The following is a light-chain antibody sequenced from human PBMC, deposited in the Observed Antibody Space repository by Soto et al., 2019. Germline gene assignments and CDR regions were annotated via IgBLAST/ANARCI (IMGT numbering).Light chain of an antibody. CDR1: QSVSSSY. CDR2: GAS. V-gene: IGKV3-15*01. CDR3: QQYNNWPPWT. Sequence: EIVMSQSPATLSVSPGERATLSCRASQSVSSSYLSWYQQKPGQAPRLLIYGASTRATAIPARFSGSGSGTEFTLTISSLQSEDFAVYYCQQYNNWPPWTFGQGSMVAIK. J-gene: IGKJ1*01.